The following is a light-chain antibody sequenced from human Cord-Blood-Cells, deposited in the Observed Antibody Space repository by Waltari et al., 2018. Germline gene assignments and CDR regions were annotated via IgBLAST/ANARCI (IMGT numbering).Light chain of an antibody. Sequence: QSALTQPASVSGSHGQSITIACTGTTSAVGGYHSFSWYQQHPGKAPKLMFYYVSHRPSGVSNRFSGSKAGNTAPLTTSGLQAEDEADYYCSSYTSSSTYVFGTGTKVTVL. J-gene: IGLJ1*01. V-gene: IGLV2-14*01. CDR3: SSYTSSSTYV. CDR1: TSAVGGYHS. CDR2: YVS.